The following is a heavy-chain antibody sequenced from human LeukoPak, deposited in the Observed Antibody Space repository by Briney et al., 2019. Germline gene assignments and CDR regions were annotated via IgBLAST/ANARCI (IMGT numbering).Heavy chain of an antibody. J-gene: IGHJ4*02. D-gene: IGHD6-13*01. CDR2: FYHSGST. CDR3: ASVPAAAHRGYFDF. V-gene: IGHV4-30-2*01. Sequence: PSETLSLTCAVSGGSVTSGAYSWTWIRQPPGKGLEWIGYFYHSGSTYYNPSLKSRVTISVDRSKNQFSLKLGSVTAADTAVYYCASVPAAAHRGYFDFWGQGTQVTVSS. CDR1: GGSVTSGAYS.